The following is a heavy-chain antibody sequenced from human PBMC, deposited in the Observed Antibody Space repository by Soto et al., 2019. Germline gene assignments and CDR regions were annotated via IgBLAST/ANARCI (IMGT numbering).Heavy chain of an antibody. D-gene: IGHD2-15*01. Sequence: GGSLRLSCAAFGFNLNDYSFNWVRQAPGKGLEWVSSITSGSSYLYYADSVEGRFTISRDNSKNTLYLQMNTLRAEDTAVYYCAKDIRQAGSCLDYWGQGTLVTVSS. J-gene: IGHJ4*02. CDR1: GFNLNDYS. CDR2: ITSGSSYL. CDR3: AKDIRQAGSCLDY. V-gene: IGHV3-21*04.